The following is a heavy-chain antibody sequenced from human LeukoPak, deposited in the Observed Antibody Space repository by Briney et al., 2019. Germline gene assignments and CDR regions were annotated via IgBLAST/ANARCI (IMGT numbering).Heavy chain of an antibody. J-gene: IGHJ5*02. D-gene: IGHD6-25*01. CDR3: ARGPRLPSRWWFDP. CDR1: GGSINNYY. CDR2: IYSSGST. Sequence: SETLSLTCTVSGGSINNYYWSWIRLPAGKGLEWIGRIYSSGSTNYNPSLKSRITMSVDTSKNQFSLRLISVTAADTAVYYCARGPRLPSRWWFDPWGQGTLVTVSS. V-gene: IGHV4-4*07.